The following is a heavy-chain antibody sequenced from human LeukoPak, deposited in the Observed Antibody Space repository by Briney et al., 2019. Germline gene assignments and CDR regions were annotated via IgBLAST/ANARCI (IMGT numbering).Heavy chain of an antibody. CDR3: ALLTTVTSYYFDY. CDR2: ISYSGST. CDR1: GGSISSYY. J-gene: IGHJ4*02. V-gene: IGHV4-59*01. Sequence: SETLSLTCTVSGGSISSYYWSWIRQPPGKGLEWIGYISYSGSTNYNPSLKSRVTMSVDTSKNHFSLNLSSVTAADTAVYYCALLTTVTSYYFDYWGQGTLVTVSS. D-gene: IGHD4-17*01.